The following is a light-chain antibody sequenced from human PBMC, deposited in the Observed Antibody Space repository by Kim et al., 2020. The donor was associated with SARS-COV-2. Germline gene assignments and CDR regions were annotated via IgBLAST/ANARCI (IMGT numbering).Light chain of an antibody. J-gene: IGKJ4*01. V-gene: IGKV4-1*01. CDR1: QNILYSSNNNNY. CDR3: QQYYNAPLT. Sequence: DIVMTQSPDSLAVSLGERATINCKSSQNILYSSNNNNYLAWFQQKPGQAPKLLIYWASTRESGVPERFSGSGSGTDFTLTISSLQAEDVAVYYCQQYYNAPLTFGGGTKVDIK. CDR2: WAS.